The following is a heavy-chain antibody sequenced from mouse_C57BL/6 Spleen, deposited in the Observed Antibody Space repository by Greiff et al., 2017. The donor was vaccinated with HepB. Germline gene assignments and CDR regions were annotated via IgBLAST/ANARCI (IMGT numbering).Heavy chain of an antibody. CDR2: IYPGDGDT. Sequence: QVHVKQSGPELVKPGASVKISCKASGYAFSSSWMNWVKQRPGKGLEWIGRIYPGDGDTNYNGKFKGKATLTADKSSSTAYMQLSSLTSEDSAVYVCARGGGNYVWYFDVWGTGTTVTVSS. J-gene: IGHJ1*03. CDR1: GYAFSSSW. D-gene: IGHD2-1*01. V-gene: IGHV1-82*01. CDR3: ARGGGNYVWYFDV.